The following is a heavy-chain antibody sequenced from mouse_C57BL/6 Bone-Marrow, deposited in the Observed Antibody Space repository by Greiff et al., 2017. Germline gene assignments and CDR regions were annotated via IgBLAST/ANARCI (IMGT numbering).Heavy chain of an antibody. D-gene: IGHD1-1*01. CDR3: ARWGLAPDYYGSSYFDY. CDR1: GYTFTDYY. V-gene: IGHV1-76*01. CDR2: IYPGSGNT. Sequence: QVHVKQSGAELVRPGASVKLSCKASGYTFTDYYINWVKQRPGQGLEWIARIYPGSGNTYYNEKFKGKATLTAEKSSSTAYMQLSSLTSEDSAVYFCARWGLAPDYYGSSYFDYWGQGTTLTVSS. J-gene: IGHJ2*01.